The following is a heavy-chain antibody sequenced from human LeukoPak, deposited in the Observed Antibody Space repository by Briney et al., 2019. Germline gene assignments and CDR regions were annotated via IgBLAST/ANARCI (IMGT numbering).Heavy chain of an antibody. J-gene: IGHJ4*02. D-gene: IGHD1-26*01. CDR3: ALGRGSYFPFDY. CDR1: GFTFSSYW. Sequence: PGGSLRLSCAASGFTFSSYWMRWVRQAPGKGLEWVANIKRDGSEKYYVDSVKGRFTISRDNAKNSLYLQMNSLRAEDTAVYYCALGRGSYFPFDYWGKGTLVTVSS. CDR2: IKRDGSEK. V-gene: IGHV3-7*01.